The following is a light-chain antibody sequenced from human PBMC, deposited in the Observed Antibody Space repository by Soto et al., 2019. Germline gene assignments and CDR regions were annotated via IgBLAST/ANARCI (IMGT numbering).Light chain of an antibody. CDR3: QQFSLYWA. CDR1: QTISTW. V-gene: IGKV1-5*03. Sequence: IQMTQSPSTLSASVGDRVTFTCRASQTISTWLAWYQQKPGEAPKLLIYKASTLEVGVPSRFSGSGYGTEFILTISSLQPDDFATYYCQQFSLYWAFGQGTKVDIK. CDR2: KAS. J-gene: IGKJ1*01.